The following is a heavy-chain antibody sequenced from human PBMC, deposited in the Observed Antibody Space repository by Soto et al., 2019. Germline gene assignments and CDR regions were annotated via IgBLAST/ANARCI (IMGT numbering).Heavy chain of an antibody. J-gene: IGHJ3*02. Sequence: QVQLVQSGVEVKKPGSSVKVSCKASGGTFSSYTISWVRQAPGQGLEWMGRIIPILGIANYAQKFQGRVTITADKSTSTAYMELSSLRSEDTAVYYCARGLITFGGVIADDAFDIWGQGTMVTVSS. V-gene: IGHV1-69*02. CDR3: ARGLITFGGVIADDAFDI. D-gene: IGHD3-16*02. CDR1: GGTFSSYT. CDR2: IIPILGIA.